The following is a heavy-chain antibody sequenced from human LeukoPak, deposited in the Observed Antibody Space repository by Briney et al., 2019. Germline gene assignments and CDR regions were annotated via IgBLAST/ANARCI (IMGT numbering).Heavy chain of an antibody. CDR2: ISSSSTYI. D-gene: IGHD1-1*01. V-gene: IGHV3-21*01. CDR3: ARVPGVQLERRYYFDY. Sequence: GGSLRLSCEASGFTFSSYGMNWVRLAPGKGLEGVSSISSSSTYIYYADSVKGRFTISRDNPKNSLYLQMNSLRAEDTAIYYCARVPGVQLERRYYFDYWGQGTLVTASS. CDR1: GFTFSSYG. J-gene: IGHJ4*02.